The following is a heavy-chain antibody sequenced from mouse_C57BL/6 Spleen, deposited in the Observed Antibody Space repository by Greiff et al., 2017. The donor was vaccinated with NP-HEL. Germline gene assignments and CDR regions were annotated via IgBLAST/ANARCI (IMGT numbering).Heavy chain of an antibody. CDR1: GYTFTSYW. J-gene: IGHJ4*01. Sequence: QVQLQQPGAELVKPGASVKMSCKASGYTFTSYWITWVKQRPGQGLEWIGDIYPGSGSTNYNEKFKSKATLTVDTSSSTAYMQLSSLTSEDSAVYYCAREGHDERVMDYWGQGTSVTVSS. CDR2: IYPGSGST. D-gene: IGHD2-2*01. V-gene: IGHV1-55*01. CDR3: AREGHDERVMDY.